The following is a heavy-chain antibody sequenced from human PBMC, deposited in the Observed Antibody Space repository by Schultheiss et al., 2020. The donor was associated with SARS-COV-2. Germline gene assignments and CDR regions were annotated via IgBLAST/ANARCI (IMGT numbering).Heavy chain of an antibody. Sequence: SETLSLTCTVSGGSISSGGYYWSWIRQHPGKGLEWIGYIYYSGSTNYNPSLKSRVTISVDTSKNQFSLKLSSVTAADTAVYYCARDRRWFGRRNWFDPWGQGALVTVAS. CDR3: ARDRRWFGRRNWFDP. J-gene: IGHJ5*02. CDR1: GGSISSGGYY. D-gene: IGHD3-10*01. CDR2: IYYSGST. V-gene: IGHV4-31*03.